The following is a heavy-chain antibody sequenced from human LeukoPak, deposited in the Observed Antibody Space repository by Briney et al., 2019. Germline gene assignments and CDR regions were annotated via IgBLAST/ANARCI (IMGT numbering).Heavy chain of an antibody. D-gene: IGHD3-10*01. Sequence: GASVKVSCKASGYSFTNYLIHWMRQAPGQGLEWLGIINPSSGDTSYAQNFQGRVAISRDTSTTTVYMELSSLRSEDTAVHYCVRELSGGTFDYWGQGTLVTVSS. CDR1: GYSFTNYL. CDR2: INPSSGDT. J-gene: IGHJ4*02. CDR3: VRELSGGTFDY. V-gene: IGHV1-46*01.